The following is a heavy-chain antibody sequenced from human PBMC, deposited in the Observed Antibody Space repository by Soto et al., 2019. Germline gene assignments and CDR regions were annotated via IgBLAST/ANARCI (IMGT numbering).Heavy chain of an antibody. V-gene: IGHV3-20*04. Sequence: GGSLRLSCAASGFTFDDYGMSWVRQAPGKGLEWVSGINWNGGSTGYADSVKGRFTISRDNAKNSLYLQMNSLRAEDTALYYCARVAEYGSGSYETDYYYYGMDVWGQGTTVTVSS. CDR3: ARVAEYGSGSYETDYYYYGMDV. CDR1: GFTFDDYG. D-gene: IGHD3-10*01. CDR2: INWNGGST. J-gene: IGHJ6*02.